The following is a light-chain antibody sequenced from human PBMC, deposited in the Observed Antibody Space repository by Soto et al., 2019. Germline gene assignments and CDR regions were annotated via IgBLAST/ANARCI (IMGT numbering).Light chain of an antibody. V-gene: IGLV2-14*02. Sequence: QSVLTQPASVSGSPGQSITISCTGTSSDVGTYNLVSWYQQHPGNAPRLMIYEASKRPSGVSNRFSGSKSGNTASLTISGIQAEDEADYFCTSYTSSTTLDVFGTGTKVTVL. J-gene: IGLJ1*01. CDR2: EAS. CDR1: SSDVGTYNL. CDR3: TSYTSSTTLDV.